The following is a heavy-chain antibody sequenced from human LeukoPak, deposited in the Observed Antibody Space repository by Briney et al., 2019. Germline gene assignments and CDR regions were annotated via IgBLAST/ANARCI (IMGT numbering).Heavy chain of an antibody. CDR3: AREGYSYGPGTFDY. CDR1: GFSLSYHG. D-gene: IGHD5-18*01. J-gene: IGHJ4*02. V-gene: IGHV3-74*01. CDR2: INSDGSST. Sequence: QSGGSLRLSCVASGFSLSYHGMSWVRQAPGKGLVWVSRINSDGSSTSYADSVKGRFTISRDNSKNTLYLQMNSLRAEDTAVYYCAREGYSYGPGTFDYWGQGTLVSASS.